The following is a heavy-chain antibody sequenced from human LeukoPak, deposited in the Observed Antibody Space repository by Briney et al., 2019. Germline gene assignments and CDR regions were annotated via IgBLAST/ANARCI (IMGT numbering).Heavy chain of an antibody. D-gene: IGHD3-3*01. CDR3: ARVELRFLEWLRYYYYGMDV. Sequence: GASVKVSCKASGYTFTSYGISWVRQAPGQGLEWMGWISACNGNTNYAQKLQGRVTMTTDTSTSTAYMELRSLRSDDTAVYYCARVELRFLEWLRYYYYGMDVWGQGTTVTVSS. CDR2: ISACNGNT. J-gene: IGHJ6*02. CDR1: GYTFTSYG. V-gene: IGHV1-18*01.